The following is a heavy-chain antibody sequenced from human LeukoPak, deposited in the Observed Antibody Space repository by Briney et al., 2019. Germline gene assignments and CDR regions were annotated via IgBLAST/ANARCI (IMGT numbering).Heavy chain of an antibody. J-gene: IGHJ4*02. CDR3: ARAMGLSSSLDY. Sequence: PGGSLRLSCAASGFTFSSYAMHWVRQAPGKGLEWVAVISYDGSNKYYADSAKGRFTISRDNSKNTLYLQMNSLRAEDTAVYYCARAMGLSSSLDYWGQGTLVTVSS. D-gene: IGHD6-6*01. V-gene: IGHV3-30-3*01. CDR2: ISYDGSNK. CDR1: GFTFSSYA.